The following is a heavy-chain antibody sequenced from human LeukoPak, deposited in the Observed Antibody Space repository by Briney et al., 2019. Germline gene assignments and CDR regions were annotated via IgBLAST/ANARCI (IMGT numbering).Heavy chain of an antibody. Sequence: SETLSLTCAVYGGSFSGYYWSWIRQPPGKGLGWIGEINHSGSTNYNPSLKSRVTISVDTSKNQFSLKLSSVTAADTAVYYCARGGYCSGGSCYSGRKDYWGQGTLVTVSS. V-gene: IGHV4-34*01. D-gene: IGHD2-15*01. CDR3: ARGGYCSGGSCYSGRKDY. CDR1: GGSFSGYY. CDR2: INHSGST. J-gene: IGHJ4*02.